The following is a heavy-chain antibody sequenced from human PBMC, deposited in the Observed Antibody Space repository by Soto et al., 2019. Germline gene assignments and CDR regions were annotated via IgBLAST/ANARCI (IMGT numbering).Heavy chain of an antibody. V-gene: IGHV4-34*01. CDR3: ARESHDILTGPPWVWYFDL. Sequence: QVQLQQWGAGPLRPLETLSLTCGVSGGSFSGYYWAWIRQSPGKGLAWIGAINDRGSINYNPSLKRRVSISVDTSQTHYSLKLRSVTAADTAVYYCARESHDILTGPPWVWYFDLWGRGTLVTVSS. J-gene: IGHJ2*01. CDR1: GGSFSGYY. CDR2: INDRGSI. D-gene: IGHD3-9*01.